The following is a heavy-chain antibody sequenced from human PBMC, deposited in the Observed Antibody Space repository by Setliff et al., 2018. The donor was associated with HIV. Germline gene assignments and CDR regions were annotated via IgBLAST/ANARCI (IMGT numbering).Heavy chain of an antibody. V-gene: IGHV3-7*01. CDR2: IKQDGSEK. CDR3: AREPGSGWYVNRYLDY. CDR1: RFTFSNYW. J-gene: IGHJ4*02. D-gene: IGHD6-19*01. Sequence: PGGSLRLSCAASRFTFSNYWMSWVRQAPGKGLEWVANIKQDGSEKYYVDSVTGRFTISRDNAKNSLYLQMNSLRAEDTDVYYCAREPGSGWYVNRYLDYWGQGTLVTVSS.